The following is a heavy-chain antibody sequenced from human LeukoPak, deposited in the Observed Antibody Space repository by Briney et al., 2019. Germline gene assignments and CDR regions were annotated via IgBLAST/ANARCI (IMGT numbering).Heavy chain of an antibody. J-gene: IGHJ4*02. Sequence: GGSLRLSCAASGFTVSSNYMSWVRQAPGKGREWVSVVHNDGSAYYADSVKGRFTISRDNSKNTLYLQMNSLRAEDTAVYYCAGSGYCSGGSCYAGFDYWGQGTLVTVSS. V-gene: IGHV3-66*01. CDR3: AGSGYCSGGSCYAGFDY. CDR2: VHNDGSA. CDR1: GFTVSSNY. D-gene: IGHD2-15*01.